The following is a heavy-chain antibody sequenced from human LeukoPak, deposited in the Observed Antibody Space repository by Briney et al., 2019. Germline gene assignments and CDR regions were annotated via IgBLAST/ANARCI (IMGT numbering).Heavy chain of an antibody. D-gene: IGHD6-19*01. CDR3: ARGIQWLVRRFDY. J-gene: IGHJ4*02. CDR1: GGSFSGYY. V-gene: IGHV4-34*01. CDR2: INHSGST. Sequence: PSETLSLTCAVYGGSFSGYYWSWIRQPPGKGLEWIGEINHSGSTNYNPSLKSRVTISVDTSKNQFSLKLSSVTAADTAVYYCARGIQWLVRRFDYWGQGTLVTVSS.